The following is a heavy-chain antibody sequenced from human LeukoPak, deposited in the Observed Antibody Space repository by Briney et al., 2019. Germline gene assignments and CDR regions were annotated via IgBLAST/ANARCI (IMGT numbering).Heavy chain of an antibody. D-gene: IGHD3-10*01. Sequence: GGSLRLSCASSGFTFSNYAMSWVRQAPGKGLEGVSAISGSGGSTYYAESVKGRFTISRDNSKNTLFLPMNSLRAEDTAVYYCAKDPKNATVVMGVILFDPWGQGTLVTVSS. CDR1: GFTFSNYA. CDR3: AKDPKNATVVMGVILFDP. CDR2: ISGSGGST. V-gene: IGHV3-23*01. J-gene: IGHJ5*02.